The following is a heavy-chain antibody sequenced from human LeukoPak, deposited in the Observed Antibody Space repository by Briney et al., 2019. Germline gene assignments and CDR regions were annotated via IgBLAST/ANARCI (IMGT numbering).Heavy chain of an antibody. J-gene: IGHJ3*02. Sequence: GGSLRLSCAASGFTFSSYSMNWVRQAPGKGLEWVSSISSSSSYIYYAHSVKGRFTISRHNAKNSLYLQMNSLRAEDTAVYYCASGSSRARDAFDIWGQGTMVTVSS. D-gene: IGHD2-15*01. CDR3: ASGSSRARDAFDI. CDR1: GFTFSSYS. CDR2: ISSSSSYI. V-gene: IGHV3-21*01.